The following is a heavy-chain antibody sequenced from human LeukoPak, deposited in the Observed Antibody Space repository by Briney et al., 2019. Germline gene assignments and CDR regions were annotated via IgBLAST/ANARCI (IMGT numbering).Heavy chain of an antibody. CDR3: ARDSIQLWLRWFDP. CDR2: MYYSGNT. J-gene: IGHJ5*02. Sequence: SETLSLTCTVSGGSISSSNYYWGWIRQPPGKGLEWIGSMYYSGNTYYNPSLKSRVTISVDTSKSQFSLKLSSVTAADTAVYYCARDSIQLWLRWFDPWGQGTLVTVSS. CDR1: GGSISSSNYY. V-gene: IGHV4-39*02. D-gene: IGHD5-18*01.